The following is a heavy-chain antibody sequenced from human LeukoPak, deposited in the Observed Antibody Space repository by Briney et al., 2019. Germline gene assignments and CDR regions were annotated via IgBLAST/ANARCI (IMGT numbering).Heavy chain of an antibody. CDR1: GFTFSHYG. D-gene: IGHD3-10*01. V-gene: IGHV3-33*01. Sequence: PGRSLRLSCAASGFTFSHYGMHWVRQAPGKGLEWVAVIWYDGSHKYYADSVKGRFTISGDNSKNTLYLQMNSLRAEDTAVYYCARDVPDSGNYYPDAFDIWGQGTMVTVSS. J-gene: IGHJ3*02. CDR3: ARDVPDSGNYYPDAFDI. CDR2: IWYDGSHK.